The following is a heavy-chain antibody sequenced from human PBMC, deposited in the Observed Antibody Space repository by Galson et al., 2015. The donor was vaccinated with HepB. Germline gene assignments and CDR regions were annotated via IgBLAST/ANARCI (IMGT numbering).Heavy chain of an antibody. D-gene: IGHD1-26*01. Sequence: SLRLSCAASGFTFSSYSMNWVRQAPGKGLEWVSYISSSSSTIYYEDSVKGRFTISRDNAKNSLYLQMNSLRAEDTAVYYCARRPRWELTYYYYYGMDVWGQGTTVTVSS. CDR1: GFTFSSYS. J-gene: IGHJ6*02. CDR2: ISSSSSTI. CDR3: ARRPRWELTYYYYYGMDV. V-gene: IGHV3-48*04.